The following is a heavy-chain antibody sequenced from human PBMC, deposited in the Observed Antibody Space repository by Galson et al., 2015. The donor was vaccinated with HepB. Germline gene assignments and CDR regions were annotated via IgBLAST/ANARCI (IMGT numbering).Heavy chain of an antibody. Sequence: ETLSLTCAVYGGSFSGYYWSWIRQPPGKGLEWIGEINHSGSTNYNPSLKSRVTISVDTSKNQFSLKLSSVTAADTAVYYCSTGRGDYWGQGTLVTVSS. J-gene: IGHJ4*02. CDR1: GGSFSGYY. V-gene: IGHV4-34*01. CDR3: STGRGDY. CDR2: INHSGST. D-gene: IGHD2-2*01.